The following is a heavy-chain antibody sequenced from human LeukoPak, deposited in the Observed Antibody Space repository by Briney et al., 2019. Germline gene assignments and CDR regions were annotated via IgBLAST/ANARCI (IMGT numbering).Heavy chain of an antibody. D-gene: IGHD3-10*01. J-gene: IGHJ4*02. V-gene: IGHV3-48*03. CDR1: GFTFSNYE. CDR3: ARDHYGSGSY. Sequence: GGSLRLSCAASGFTFSNYEMNWVRQAPGKGLEWVSYISSTGRTMYYADSVKGRFTISRDNAKNSLYLQMNSLRAEDTAVYYCARDHYGSGSYWGQGTLVSAAS. CDR2: ISSTGRTM.